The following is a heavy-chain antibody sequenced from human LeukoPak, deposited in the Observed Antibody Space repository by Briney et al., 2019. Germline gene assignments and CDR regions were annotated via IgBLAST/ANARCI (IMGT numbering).Heavy chain of an antibody. V-gene: IGHV3-23*01. CDR3: AKARLSHIAAAGTGWFDP. D-gene: IGHD6-13*01. Sequence: PGGSLRLSCAASGFTFSSYAMSWVRQAPGKGLEWVSAISGSGGSTYYADSVKGRFTISRDNSKNTLYLQMNSLRAEDTAVYYCAKARLSHIAAAGTGWFDPWGQGTLVTVSS. CDR2: ISGSGGST. J-gene: IGHJ5*02. CDR1: GFTFSSYA.